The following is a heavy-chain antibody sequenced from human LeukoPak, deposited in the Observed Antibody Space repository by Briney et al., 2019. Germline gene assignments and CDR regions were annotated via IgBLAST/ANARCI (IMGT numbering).Heavy chain of an antibody. CDR1: GFTFRSFA. CDR3: ARDYGDYVWSRTSDYYFDY. J-gene: IGHJ4*02. D-gene: IGHD4-17*01. Sequence: GGSLRLSCAASGFTFRSFAMSWVRQAPGKGLQWVSALSGSGGSTYYADSVKGRFTISRGNSKNTLYLQMNSLRAEDTAIYCCARDYGDYVWSRTSDYYFDYWGQGTLVTVSS. CDR2: LSGSGGST. V-gene: IGHV3-23*01.